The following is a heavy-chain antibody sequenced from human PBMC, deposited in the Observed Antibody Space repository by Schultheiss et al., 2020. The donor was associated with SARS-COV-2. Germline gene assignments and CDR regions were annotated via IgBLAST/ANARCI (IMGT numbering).Heavy chain of an antibody. CDR3: AKDLSTD. V-gene: IGHV3-33*06. Sequence: GSLRLSCAASGFNLSNCDMHWVRQAPGKGLEWVAVIWYDGSNKYYADSVKGRFTISRDNSKNTLYLQMNSLRAEDTAVYYCAKDLSTDWGQGTLVTVSS. CDR1: GFNLSNCD. J-gene: IGHJ4*02. CDR2: IWYDGSNK.